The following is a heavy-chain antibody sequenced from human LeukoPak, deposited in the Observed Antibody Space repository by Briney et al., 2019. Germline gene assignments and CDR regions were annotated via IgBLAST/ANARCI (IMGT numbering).Heavy chain of an antibody. CDR1: GFTFSSYW. CDR3: ALGTTTFDY. Sequence: GGSLRLSCAASGFTFSSYWLHWVRHAPGKGLVWVSRINSDGSSTSYADSVKGRFTISRDNAKNTLYLQMNSLRAEDTAVYYCALGTTTFDYWGQGTLVTVSS. V-gene: IGHV3-74*01. J-gene: IGHJ4*02. CDR2: INSDGSST. D-gene: IGHD4-17*01.